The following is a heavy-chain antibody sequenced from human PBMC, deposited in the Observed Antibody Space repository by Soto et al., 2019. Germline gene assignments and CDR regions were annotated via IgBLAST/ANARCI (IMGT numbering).Heavy chain of an antibody. CDR2: ISSSSSYI. CDR1: GFTFSSYS. CDR3: ARDPPYYDILTGYQYYYYYGMDV. Sequence: ESGGGLVKPGGSLRLSCAASGFTFSSYSMNWVRQAPGKGLEWVSSISSSSSYIYYADSVKGRFTISRDNAKNSLYLQMNSLRAEDTAVYYCARDPPYYDILTGYQYYYYYGMDVWGQGTTVTVSS. D-gene: IGHD3-9*01. J-gene: IGHJ6*02. V-gene: IGHV3-21*01.